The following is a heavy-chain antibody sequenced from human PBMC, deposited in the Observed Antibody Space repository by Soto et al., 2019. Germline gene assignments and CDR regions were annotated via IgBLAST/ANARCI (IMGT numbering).Heavy chain of an antibody. CDR3: APRGLHTFFGLITTTAIYFDF. D-gene: IGHD3-3*01. CDR2: IFWDDDK. V-gene: IGHV2-5*02. J-gene: IGHJ4*02. Sequence: QITVNESVPTPVEPRQPLTLTCTFSGFSLTTSGVGVGWIHQSPGKPTQWLALIFWDDDKRYSPYRKSRLTILNDSSTALVVLTTADLDTADTSTYYCAPRGLHTFFGLITTTAIYFDFWGQGTPVAFSS. CDR1: GFSLTTSGVG.